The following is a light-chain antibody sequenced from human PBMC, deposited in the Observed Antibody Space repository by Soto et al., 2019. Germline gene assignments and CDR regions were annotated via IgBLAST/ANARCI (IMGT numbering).Light chain of an antibody. Sequence: EIVLTQSPGTLSLSPGERATLSCRASQSVRSDYLAWYQQKPGQAPRLLIYGASSSATGIPDRFSGSGSGTDFTLTISRLEPKDFAVYYCQKFGRSPYMYTFGQGTKLEIK. J-gene: IGKJ2*01. V-gene: IGKV3-20*01. CDR3: QKFGRSPYMYT. CDR2: GAS. CDR1: QSVRSDY.